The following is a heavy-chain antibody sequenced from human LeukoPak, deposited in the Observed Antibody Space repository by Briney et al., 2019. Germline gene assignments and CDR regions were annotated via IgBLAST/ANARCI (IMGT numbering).Heavy chain of an antibody. CDR1: GFTFSTYW. CDR3: AKDVTLVRGGLFDY. J-gene: IGHJ4*02. V-gene: IGHV3-7*01. Sequence: GGSLRLSCAASGFTFSTYWMNCVRQAPGKGLEWVANIKQDGSEKYYVDSVKGRFTISRDNAKNSLYLQMNSLRAEDTAVYYCAKDVTLVRGGLFDYWGQGTLVTVSS. CDR2: IKQDGSEK. D-gene: IGHD3-10*01.